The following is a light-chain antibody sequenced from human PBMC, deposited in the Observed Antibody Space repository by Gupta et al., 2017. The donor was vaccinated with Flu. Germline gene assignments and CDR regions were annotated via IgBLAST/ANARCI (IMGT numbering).Light chain of an antibody. CDR3: ISYTDTSTYV. J-gene: IGLJ1*01. V-gene: IGLV2-14*01. CDR1: SSDIGGYDY. Sequence: QSALTQPPSVSGPPGQSLPISCNGTSSDIGGYDYVSWSQQHPRKAPKLIIYEVIPRPSGIYYRFCGSKSGNTASLTISGLQPEDDAYYYCISYTDTSTYVFGAGTKVTVL. CDR2: EVI.